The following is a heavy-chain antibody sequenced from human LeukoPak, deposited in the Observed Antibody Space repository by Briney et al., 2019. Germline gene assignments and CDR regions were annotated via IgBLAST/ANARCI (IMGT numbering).Heavy chain of an antibody. CDR2: INSDGSST. J-gene: IGHJ4*02. D-gene: IGHD6-13*01. V-gene: IGHV3-74*01. Sequence: GGSLRLSCAASGFTFSSYWMRWVRQAPGKGLVWVSRINSDGSSTNYADSVKGRFTISRDNAKNTLYLQMNSLRAEDTAVYYCARAMYSSSWYAWDYWGQGILVTVSS. CDR1: GFTFSSYW. CDR3: ARAMYSSSWYAWDY.